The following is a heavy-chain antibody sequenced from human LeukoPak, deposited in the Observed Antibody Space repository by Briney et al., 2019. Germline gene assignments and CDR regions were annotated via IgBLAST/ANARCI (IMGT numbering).Heavy chain of an antibody. CDR2: IYYSGST. Sequence: PSETLSLTCTVSGGSVSSGSYYWSWIRQPPGKGLEWIGYIYYSGSTNYNPSLKSRVTISVDTSKNQFSLKLSSVTAADTAVYYCARGGYGEYYYDSSGYYLFDCWGQGTLVTVSS. J-gene: IGHJ4*02. D-gene: IGHD3-22*01. V-gene: IGHV4-61*01. CDR3: ARGGYGEYYYDSSGYYLFDC. CDR1: GGSVSSGSYY.